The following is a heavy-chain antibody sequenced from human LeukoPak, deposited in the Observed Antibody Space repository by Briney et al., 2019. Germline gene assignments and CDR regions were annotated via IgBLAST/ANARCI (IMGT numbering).Heavy chain of an antibody. Sequence: GGSLRLSCAASGFTFSSYSMNWVRQAPGKGLEWVSSISSSSSYIYYADSVKGRFTISRDNAKNSLYLHMNSLRAEDTAVYYCARTDSGSYYVHFDSWGQGTLVTVPS. D-gene: IGHD1-26*01. CDR1: GFTFSSYS. CDR3: ARTDSGSYYVHFDS. V-gene: IGHV3-21*01. CDR2: ISSSSSYI. J-gene: IGHJ4*02.